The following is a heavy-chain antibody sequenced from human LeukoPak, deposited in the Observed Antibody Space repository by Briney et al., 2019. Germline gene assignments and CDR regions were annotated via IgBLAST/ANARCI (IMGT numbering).Heavy chain of an antibody. CDR2: ISAYNGNT. CDR3: ARGVYCSSTSCYLFDY. Sequence: ASVKVSCKASGYTFTSYGISWVRQAPGQGLEWMGWISAYNGNTNYAQRLQGRVTMTTDTSTSTAYMELRSLRSDDTAVYYCARGVYCSSTSCYLFDYWGQGTLVTVSS. J-gene: IGHJ4*02. V-gene: IGHV1-18*01. CDR1: GYTFTSYG. D-gene: IGHD2-2*01.